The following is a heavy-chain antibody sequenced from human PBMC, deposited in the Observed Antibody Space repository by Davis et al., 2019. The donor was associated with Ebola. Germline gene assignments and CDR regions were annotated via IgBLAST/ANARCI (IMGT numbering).Heavy chain of an antibody. Sequence: ASVKVSCKASGYTFTSYYMHWVRQAPGQGLEWMGIINPSGGSTSYAQKFQGRVTMTRDTSTSTVYMELSSLRSEDTAVYYCARAAVTLHYYYYYGMDVWGQGTTVTVSS. D-gene: IGHD4-11*01. V-gene: IGHV1-46*01. CDR3: ARAAVTLHYYYYYGMDV. CDR2: INPSGGST. CDR1: GYTFTSYY. J-gene: IGHJ6*02.